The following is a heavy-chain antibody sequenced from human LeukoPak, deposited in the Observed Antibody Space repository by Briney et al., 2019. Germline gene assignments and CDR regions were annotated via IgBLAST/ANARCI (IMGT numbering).Heavy chain of an antibody. CDR2: ISSSSTI. CDR3: VVGATNDAFDI. CDR1: GFTFSSYS. Sequence: PGGSLRLSCEASGFTFSSYSMNWVRQAPGKGLEWVSYISSSSTIYYADSVKGRFTISRDNAKNSLYLQMNSLRAEDTAVYYAVVGATNDAFDIWGQGTMVTVSS. D-gene: IGHD1-26*01. V-gene: IGHV3-48*04. J-gene: IGHJ3*02.